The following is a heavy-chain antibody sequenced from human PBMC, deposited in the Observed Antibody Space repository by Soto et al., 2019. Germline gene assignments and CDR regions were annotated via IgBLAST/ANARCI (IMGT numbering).Heavy chain of an antibody. CDR3: ARWGSLYYYYGIDI. CDR1: GFTVSSNY. D-gene: IGHD7-27*01. J-gene: IGHJ6*02. CDR2: TESGGIT. Sequence: GGSLRLSCAASGFTVSSNYMTWVRQAPGKGLEWVSLTESGGITYYADPVRGRFTVSRDTSQNMLHLQMNTVRVEDTAVYYCARWGSLYYYYGIDIWGQGTTVTVSS. V-gene: IGHV3-53*01.